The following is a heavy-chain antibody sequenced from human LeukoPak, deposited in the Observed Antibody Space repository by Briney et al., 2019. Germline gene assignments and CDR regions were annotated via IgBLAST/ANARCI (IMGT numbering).Heavy chain of an antibody. CDR1: GFTFNNFA. CDR3: ARSRGFGEILPFDY. Sequence: GGSLRLSCSASGFTFNNFAMTWLRQAAGKGLEWVSATRGSGASAYYADSVKGRFTISRDNSTATIYLQMNSLRGEELAVYYCARSRGFGEILPFDYWGQGTLVTVSS. CDR2: TRGSGASA. D-gene: IGHD3-10*01. V-gene: IGHV3-23*01. J-gene: IGHJ4*02.